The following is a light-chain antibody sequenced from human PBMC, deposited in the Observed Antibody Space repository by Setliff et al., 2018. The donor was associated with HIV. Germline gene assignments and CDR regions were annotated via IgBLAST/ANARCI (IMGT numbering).Light chain of an antibody. Sequence: QSVLAQPASVSGSPGQSITISCTGSNSDVGGYNYVSWYQQHPGKAPKLMIYDVSNRPSGVSNRFSGSKSGNTASLTISGLQAEDEADYYCCSYTRSSTLLFGGGTK. CDR3: CSYTRSSTLL. CDR2: DVS. V-gene: IGLV2-14*03. J-gene: IGLJ2*01. CDR1: NSDVGGYNY.